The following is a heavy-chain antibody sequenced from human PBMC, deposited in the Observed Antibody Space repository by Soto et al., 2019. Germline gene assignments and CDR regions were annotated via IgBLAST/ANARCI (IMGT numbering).Heavy chain of an antibody. V-gene: IGHV1-3*01. CDR2: INAGNGNT. J-gene: IGHJ6*03. CDR1: GYTFTSYA. D-gene: IGHD2-2*01. Sequence: ASVKVSCKASGYTFTSYAMHWVRQAPGQRLEWMGWINAGNGNTKYSQKFQGRVTITRDTSASTAYMELSSLRSEDTAVYYCARACNSTSCQRVRYYYNYMDVWGKGTTVTVSS. CDR3: ARACNSTSCQRVRYYYNYMDV.